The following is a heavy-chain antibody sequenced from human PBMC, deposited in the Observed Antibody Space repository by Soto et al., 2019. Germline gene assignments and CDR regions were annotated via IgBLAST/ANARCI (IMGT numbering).Heavy chain of an antibody. Sequence: EVELVESGGGLVKPGGSLKLSCAASGFTFRTYNMIWVRQAPGKGLEWVSSISAGSSNIYYAPSVKGRFTIFRDNAKNLLYLQINSLRAEDTAVYYCARQYPSSSRHFDHWGQGTLVIVSS. CDR1: GFTFRTYN. CDR3: ARQYPSSSRHFDH. J-gene: IGHJ4*02. CDR2: ISAGSSNI. D-gene: IGHD6-6*01. V-gene: IGHV3-21*01.